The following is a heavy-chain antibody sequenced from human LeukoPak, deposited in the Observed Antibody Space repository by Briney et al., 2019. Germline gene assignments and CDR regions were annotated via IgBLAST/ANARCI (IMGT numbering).Heavy chain of an antibody. Sequence: SETLSLTCTVSAGSFISSSHHWGWIRQSPGKGLEWIGSVYYGRTTYYNPSLDGRVTVSLDTSANQFSLQLNSVTAADTAVYCCVRHDGRGGATMGAFDSWGQGSLVTVSS. CDR2: VYYGRTT. D-gene: IGHD5-12*01. CDR1: AGSFISSSHH. CDR3: VRHDGRGGATMGAFDS. J-gene: IGHJ5*01. V-gene: IGHV4-39*01.